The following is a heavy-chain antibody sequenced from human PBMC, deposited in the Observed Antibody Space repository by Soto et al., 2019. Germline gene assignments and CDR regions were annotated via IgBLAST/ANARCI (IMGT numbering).Heavy chain of an antibody. CDR2: INHSGST. CDR3: ARGRLDTAMVAKKYYFGY. V-gene: IGHV4-34*01. J-gene: IGHJ4*02. D-gene: IGHD5-18*01. CDR1: GGSFSGYY. Sequence: SETLSLTCAVYGGSFSGYYWSWIRQPPGKGLEWIGEINHSGSTNYNPSLKSRVTISVDTSKNQFSLKLSSVTAADTAVYYCARGRLDTAMVAKKYYFGYWGQGTLVTVSS.